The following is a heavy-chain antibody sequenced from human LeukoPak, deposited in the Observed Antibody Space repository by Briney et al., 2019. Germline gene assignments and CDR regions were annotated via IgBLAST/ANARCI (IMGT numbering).Heavy chain of an antibody. Sequence: GGSLRLSCAASGFTFSTYGMSWVRQAPGKGLEWVSCISSSSSTIYYADSVKGRFTISRDNAKNSLYLQMNSLRAEDTAVYYCARDGSYGSAGYFDYWGQGTLVTVSS. CDR2: ISSSSSTI. CDR1: GFTFSTYG. V-gene: IGHV3-48*01. J-gene: IGHJ4*02. CDR3: ARDGSYGSAGYFDY. D-gene: IGHD3-10*01.